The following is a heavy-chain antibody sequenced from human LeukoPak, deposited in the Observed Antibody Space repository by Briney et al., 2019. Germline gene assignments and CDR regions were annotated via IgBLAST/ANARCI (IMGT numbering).Heavy chain of an antibody. Sequence: PSETLSLTCAVYGGSFSGYYWSWIRQPPGNGLEWMGEINHSGSTNSNPSLKSRVTISVDTSKNQFSLKLSSVTAADTAVYYCARGGSQTQYYYDSSGYYKRPGRPFDYWGQGTLVTVSS. CDR2: INHSGST. CDR1: GGSFSGYY. V-gene: IGHV4-34*01. D-gene: IGHD3-22*01. CDR3: ARGGSQTQYYYDSSGYYKRPGRPFDY. J-gene: IGHJ4*02.